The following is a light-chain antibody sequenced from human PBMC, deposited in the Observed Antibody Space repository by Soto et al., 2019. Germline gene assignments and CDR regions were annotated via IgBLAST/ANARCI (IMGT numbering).Light chain of an antibody. CDR3: QQLNSYPRGVT. V-gene: IGKV1-9*01. J-gene: IGKJ3*01. CDR2: AAS. Sequence: DIQLTQSPSCLSASVGDRVTITCRASQGISSYLAWYQQKPGKAPKLLIYAASTLQSGVPSRFSGSGSGTEFTLTISSLQPEDFATYYCQQLNSYPRGVTFGPGTKVDIK. CDR1: QGISSY.